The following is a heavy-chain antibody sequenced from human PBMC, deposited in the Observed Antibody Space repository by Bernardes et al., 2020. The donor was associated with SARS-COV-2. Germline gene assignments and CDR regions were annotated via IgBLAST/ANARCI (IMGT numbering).Heavy chain of an antibody. CDR2: ISYDGSNK. D-gene: IGHD3-3*01. CDR3: AKVYYDFWSGLDY. Sequence: GGSLRLSCAAPGSTFISYAMHWVRQPPAKGLEWVAVISYDGSNKYYADSVKGRFTISRDNSKNTLYLQMNSLRAEDTAVYYCAKVYYDFWSGLDYWGQGTLVTVSS. CDR1: GSTFISYA. V-gene: IGHV3-30*18. J-gene: IGHJ4*02.